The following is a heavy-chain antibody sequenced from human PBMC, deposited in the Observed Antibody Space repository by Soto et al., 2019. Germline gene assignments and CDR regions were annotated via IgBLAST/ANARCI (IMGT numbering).Heavy chain of an antibody. CDR3: ARDYDFWSSYPSVYFDY. D-gene: IGHD3-3*01. J-gene: IGHJ4*02. CDR2: INRDGSST. V-gene: IGHV3-74*01. Sequence: GGSLRLSCAASGFSFSSYWMHWVRQAPGKGLVWVSRINRDGSSTTYADSVKGRFAISRDNANNTLYLQMNSLRAEDTAIYYCARDYDFWSSYPSVYFDYWGLGNLVTVSS. CDR1: GFSFSSYW.